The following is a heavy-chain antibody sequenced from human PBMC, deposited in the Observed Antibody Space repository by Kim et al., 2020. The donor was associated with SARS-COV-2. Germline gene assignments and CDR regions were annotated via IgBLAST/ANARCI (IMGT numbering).Heavy chain of an antibody. CDR2: ISSSGSTI. CDR3: ARGSSTSGFGHYDSSGYYSY. CDR1: GFTFSDYY. D-gene: IGHD3-22*01. J-gene: IGHJ4*02. V-gene: IGHV3-11*04. Sequence: GGSLRLSCAASGFTFSDYYMSWIRQAPGKGLEWVSYISSSGSTIYYADSVKGRFTISRDNAKNSLYLQMNSLRAEDTAVYYCARGSSTSGFGHYDSSGYYSYWGQGTLVTVSS.